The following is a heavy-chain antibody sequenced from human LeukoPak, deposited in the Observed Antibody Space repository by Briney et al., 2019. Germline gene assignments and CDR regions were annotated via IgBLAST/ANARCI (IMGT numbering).Heavy chain of an antibody. V-gene: IGHV4-61*02. CDR2: IYTSGST. D-gene: IGHD5-12*01. CDR1: GDSISSGSYY. Sequence: PSETLSLTCTVSGDSISSGSYYWSWIRQPAGKGLEWIGRIYTSGSTNYNPSLKSRVTISVDTSKNQFSLKLSSVTAADTAVYYCASQRGYSGYDLAFWGQGTLVTVSS. J-gene: IGHJ4*02. CDR3: ASQRGYSGYDLAF.